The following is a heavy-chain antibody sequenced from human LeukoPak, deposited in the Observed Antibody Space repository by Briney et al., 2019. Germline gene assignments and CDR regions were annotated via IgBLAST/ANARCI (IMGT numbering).Heavy chain of an antibody. CDR3: TRGESSNFPPKFDF. J-gene: IGHJ4*02. CDR2: IYSSGST. V-gene: IGHV4-59*01. D-gene: IGHD2/OR15-2a*01. Sequence: PSETLSLTCAVSGGSISRYYWSWIRQPPGKGLELIGYIYSSGSTNYNPSLKSRITISVDTSKNQFSLKLRAVIAADTAVYYCTRGESSNFPPKFDFWGQGTLVTASS. CDR1: GGSISRYY.